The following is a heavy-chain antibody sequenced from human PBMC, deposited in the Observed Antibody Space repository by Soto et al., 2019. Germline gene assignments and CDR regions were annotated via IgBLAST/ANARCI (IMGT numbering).Heavy chain of an antibody. CDR1: GFSLSDYY. V-gene: IGHV1-2*02. Sequence: QVQLVQSGAEVKKPGASVKVSCKASGFSLSDYYLHWVRLAPGQGPEWMGWINPNSGGTKFGANFQGRITLTRDTSISTAYMELSGLISDDTAIYYCARDGDASGWFAYWGQGTQVTVSP. J-gene: IGHJ4*02. CDR2: INPNSGGT. D-gene: IGHD6-25*01. CDR3: ARDGDASGWFAY.